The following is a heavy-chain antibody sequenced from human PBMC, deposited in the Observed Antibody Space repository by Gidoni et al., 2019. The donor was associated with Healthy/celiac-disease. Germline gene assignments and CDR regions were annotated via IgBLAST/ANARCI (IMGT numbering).Heavy chain of an antibody. J-gene: IGHJ6*02. V-gene: IGHV3-30-3*01. Sequence: QVQLVESGGGVVQPGRSLRLSCASSGFTFSSYAMPWVRQAPGKGLEWVAVISYDGSNKYYADSVKGRFTISRDNSKNTLYLQMNSLRAEDTAVYYCARGSTTDRKTIANYYYYGMDVWGQGTTVTVSS. CDR1: GFTFSSYA. D-gene: IGHD1-26*01. CDR3: ARGSTTDRKTIANYYYYGMDV. CDR2: ISYDGSNK.